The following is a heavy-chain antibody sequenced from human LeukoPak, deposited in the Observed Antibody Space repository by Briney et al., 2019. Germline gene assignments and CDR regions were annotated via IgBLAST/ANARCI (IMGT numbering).Heavy chain of an antibody. V-gene: IGHV3-23*01. D-gene: IGHD6-19*01. J-gene: IGHJ4*02. CDR2: ISGSGGST. CDR1: GFTFSSYA. CDR3: ARVGMRYSSGWYGY. Sequence: PGGSLRLSCAASGFTFSSYAMSWVRQAPGKGLEWVSAISGSGGSTYYADSVKGRFTISRDNAKNSLYLQMNSLRAEDTAVYYCARVGMRYSSGWYGYWGQGTLVTVSS.